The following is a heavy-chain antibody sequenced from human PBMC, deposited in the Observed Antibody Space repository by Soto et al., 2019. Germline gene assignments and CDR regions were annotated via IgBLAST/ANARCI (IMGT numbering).Heavy chain of an antibody. D-gene: IGHD2-15*01. J-gene: IGHJ5*02. Sequence: QLQLQESGSGLVKPSQTLSLTCAVSGGSISSGGYSWSWIRQPPGKGLEWIGYIYHSGSTYYNPSLXGXVXIXXDRSKNQFFLKLSSVTAADTAVYYCARGQVVAAQPWGQGTLVTVSS. CDR1: GGSISSGGYS. CDR2: IYHSGST. V-gene: IGHV4-30-2*01. CDR3: ARGQVVAAQP.